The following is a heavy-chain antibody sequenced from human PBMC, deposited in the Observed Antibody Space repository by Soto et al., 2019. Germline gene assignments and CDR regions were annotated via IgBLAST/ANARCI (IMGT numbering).Heavy chain of an antibody. CDR3: ARRAPIYYDALTGYEEAGMDV. J-gene: IGHJ6*02. CDR1: GFNFKTYE. CDR2: ISDSGRTI. V-gene: IGHV3-48*03. Sequence: VELVESGGGLVQPGGSLTLACAASGFNFKTYEMNWVRQAPGKGLEWISYISDSGRTIYYADSVQGRVNISRDNAKNLVFLQMNSLRAEDTAVYHCARRAPIYYDALTGYEEAGMDVWGQGTTDTVSS. D-gene: IGHD3-9*01.